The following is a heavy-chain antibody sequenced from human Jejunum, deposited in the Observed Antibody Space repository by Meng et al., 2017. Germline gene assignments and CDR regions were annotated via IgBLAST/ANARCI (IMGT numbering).Heavy chain of an antibody. CDR1: GFTVSSHW. V-gene: IGHV3-74*01. CDR2: VSTDGTIT. D-gene: IGHD3-16*01. CDR3: ASDRITD. Sequence: VQPVGSGGGLVTAWGSLSLSCAASGFTVSSHWVHWVRQAPGKGLVWLSRVSTDGTITNYADSVKGRFTISRDNAKDTVFLEMNSLRVEDTAVYYCASDRITDWGQGTLVTVSS. J-gene: IGHJ1*01.